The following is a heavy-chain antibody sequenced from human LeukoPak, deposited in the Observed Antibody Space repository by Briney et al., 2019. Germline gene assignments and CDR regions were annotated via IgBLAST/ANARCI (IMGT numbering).Heavy chain of an antibody. CDR2: ISYDGSNK. D-gene: IGHD6-19*01. V-gene: IGHV3-30*18. CDR1: GFTFSSYG. CDR3: AKEARGSGWFYYFDY. J-gene: IGHJ4*02. Sequence: EAGGSLRLSCAASGFTFSSYGTHWVRQAPGKGLQWVAVISYDGSNKYYADSVKGRFTISRDNSKNTLYLQMNSLRTEDTAVYYCAKEARGSGWFYYFDYWGQGTLVTVSS.